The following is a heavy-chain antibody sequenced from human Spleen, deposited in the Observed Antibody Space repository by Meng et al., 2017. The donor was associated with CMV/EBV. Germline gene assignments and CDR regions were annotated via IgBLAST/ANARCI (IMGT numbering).Heavy chain of an antibody. CDR2: ISYDGSNK. CDR3: ARGDYWAAAGTRSDY. J-gene: IGHJ4*02. CDR1: GFTFSSYA. D-gene: IGHD6-13*01. V-gene: IGHV3-30-3*01. Sequence: LSLTCAASGFTFSSYAMHWVRQAPGKGLEWVAVISYDGSNKYYADSVKGRFTISRDNSKNTLYLQMNSLRAEDTAVYFCARGDYWAAAGTRSDYWGQGALVTVSS.